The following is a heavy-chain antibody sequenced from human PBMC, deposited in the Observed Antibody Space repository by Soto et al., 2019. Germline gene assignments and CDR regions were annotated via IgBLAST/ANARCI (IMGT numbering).Heavy chain of an antibody. V-gene: IGHV3-23*01. CDR1: GFTFSSYA. CDR2: ISGSGGST. CDR3: AKDLMSYDFWRGQLPDY. D-gene: IGHD3-3*01. J-gene: IGHJ4*02. Sequence: EVQLLESGGGLVQPGGSLRLSCAASGFTFSSYAMSWVRQAPGKGLEWVSAISGSGGSTYYADSVKGRFTISRDNSKNTLYLQMNSLGAEDTAVYYCAKDLMSYDFWRGQLPDYWGQGTLVTVSS.